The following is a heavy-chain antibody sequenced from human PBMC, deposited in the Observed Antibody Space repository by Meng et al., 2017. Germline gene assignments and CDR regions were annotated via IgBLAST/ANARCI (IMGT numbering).Heavy chain of an antibody. CDR1: GFIFSNNE. J-gene: IGHJ4*02. CDR2: ITKDGSRK. V-gene: IGHV3-30*16. Sequence: VKVVESGGDVVPAVRSLTLSFAASGFIFSNNEMHWVRQAPGKGLEWVACITKDGSRKYYLGSVRGRFTISRDNSKNTLYLEMNSLRSEDTALYYCARDFDYWGQGTLVTVSS. CDR3: ARDFDY.